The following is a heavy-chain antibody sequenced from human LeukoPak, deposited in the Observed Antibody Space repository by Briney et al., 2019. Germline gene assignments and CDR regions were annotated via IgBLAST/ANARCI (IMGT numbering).Heavy chain of an antibody. CDR1: GFTFSSHW. D-gene: IGHD5-24*01. Sequence: GGSLRLSCAASGFTFSSHWMHWVRQAPGKGLVWVTRVKGDGTFTNYADSVYGRFTISRDNAKNTLYLHMHSLRAEDTAVYYCVRDGDDFNFDYWGQGNLVTVSS. CDR2: VKGDGTFT. V-gene: IGHV3-74*01. CDR3: VRDGDDFNFDY. J-gene: IGHJ4*02.